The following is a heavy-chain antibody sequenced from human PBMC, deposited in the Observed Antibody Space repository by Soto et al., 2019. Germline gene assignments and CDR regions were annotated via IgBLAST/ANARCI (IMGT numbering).Heavy chain of an antibody. J-gene: IGHJ6*02. Sequence: PSETLSLTCSVSGGSVTLTSYYWGWIRQPPGQGLEWIGNVYYSGSTNYNPSLKSRVTISVDTSKNQFSLSLKSVTAADTAVYYCASDYSGYSADPEYYGVEVWGQGTTVTVSS. V-gene: IGHV4-39*01. CDR3: ASDYSGYSADPEYYGVEV. D-gene: IGHD3-22*01. CDR2: VYYSGST. CDR1: GGSVTLTSYY.